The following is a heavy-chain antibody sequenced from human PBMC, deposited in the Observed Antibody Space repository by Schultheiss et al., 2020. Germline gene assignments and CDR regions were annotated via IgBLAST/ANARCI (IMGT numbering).Heavy chain of an antibody. D-gene: IGHD2-15*01. CDR3: ASKVVVAAKGWFDP. CDR2: IYYSGST. CDR1: GGSISSGGYY. V-gene: IGHV4-39*01. Sequence: SQTLSLTCTVSGGSISSGGYYWSWIRQHPGKGLEWIGSIYYSGSTYYNPSLKSRVTISVDTSKNQFSLKLSSVTAADTAVYYCASKVVVAAKGWFDPWGQGTLVTVSS. J-gene: IGHJ5*02.